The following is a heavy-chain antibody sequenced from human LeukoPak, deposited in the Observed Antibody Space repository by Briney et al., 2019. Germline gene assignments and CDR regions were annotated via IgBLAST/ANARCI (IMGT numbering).Heavy chain of an antibody. CDR3: AKYRTGSPYGLDV. Sequence: GGSLRLSCAASGFTFSTYAMNWVRQAPGKGLEWVSGISGSGGATWYADSVKGRFTISRDNSMDTLYLQMNRLRAEDTVTYYCAKYRTGSPYGLDVWGQGTTVTVSS. J-gene: IGHJ6*02. CDR1: GFTFSTYA. CDR2: ISGSGGAT. V-gene: IGHV3-23*01. D-gene: IGHD1-26*01.